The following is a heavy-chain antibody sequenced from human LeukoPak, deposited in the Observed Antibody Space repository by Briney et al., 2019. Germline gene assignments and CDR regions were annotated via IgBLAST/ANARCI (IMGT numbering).Heavy chain of an antibody. V-gene: IGHV4-61*02. D-gene: IGHD3-16*02. J-gene: IGHJ4*02. CDR3: ARDLINYDYVWGSYRYFDY. CDR2: IYSSGRT. Sequence: PSETLSLTCTVSGDSISSGSYYWSWIRQPAGKGLEWIGRIYSSGRTNYNPSLKSRVTISVDTSKNQFSLKLSSVTAADTAVYYCARDLINYDYVWGSYRYFDYWGQGTLVTVSS. CDR1: GDSISSGSYY.